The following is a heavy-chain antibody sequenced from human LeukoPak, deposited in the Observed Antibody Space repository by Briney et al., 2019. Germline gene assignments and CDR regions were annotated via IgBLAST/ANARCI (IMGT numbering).Heavy chain of an antibody. D-gene: IGHD3-3*01. CDR3: ARGGVASYYYYYMDV. J-gene: IGHJ6*03. CDR1: GGSFSGYY. CDR2: INHSGST. V-gene: IGHV4-34*01. Sequence: PSETLSLTCAVYGGSFSGYYWSCIRQPPGKGLEWIGEINHSGSTNYNPSLKSRVTISVDTSKNQFSLKLSSATAADTAVYYCARGGVASYYYYYMDVWGKGTTVTVSS.